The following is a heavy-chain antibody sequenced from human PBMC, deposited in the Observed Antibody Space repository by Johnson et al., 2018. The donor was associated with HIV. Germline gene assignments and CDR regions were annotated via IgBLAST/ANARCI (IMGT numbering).Heavy chain of an antibody. CDR3: ARERHYYGAVRPRERQGDAFDI. J-gene: IGHJ3*02. D-gene: IGHD3-10*01. Sequence: VQLVESGGGLVQPGGSLRLSCAASGFIVSSNYMSWVRQAPGKGLEWVSVLYSGGSTYYADSVKGRFSISRDNSKNTLYLQRNSLRAEDTAGDFGARERHYYGAVRPRERQGDAFDIWGQGTMVTVAS. CDR2: LYSGGST. CDR1: GFIVSSNY. V-gene: IGHV3-66*01.